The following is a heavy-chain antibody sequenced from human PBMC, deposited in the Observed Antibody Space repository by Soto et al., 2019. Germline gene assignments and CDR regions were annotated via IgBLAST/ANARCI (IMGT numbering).Heavy chain of an antibody. CDR1: GYTFTRFN. Sequence: QVKLVQSGAEVKKPGASVKVSCKASGYTFTRFNMHWVRQAPGQRLEWMGWINAGNGNTRYSQKFQGRVTFTRDTSANTAYMEVSSLISEDTAVYYCARPKDSDDCLDSWGQGTLVTVSS. J-gene: IGHJ4*02. CDR3: ARPKDSDDCLDS. D-gene: IGHD2-21*02. V-gene: IGHV1-3*01. CDR2: INAGNGNT.